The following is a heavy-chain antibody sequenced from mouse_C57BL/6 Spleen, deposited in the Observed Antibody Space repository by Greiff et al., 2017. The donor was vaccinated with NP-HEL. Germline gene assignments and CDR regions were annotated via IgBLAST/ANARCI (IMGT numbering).Heavy chain of an antibody. J-gene: IGHJ3*01. CDR3: ARQGGYDGAWFAY. Sequence: EVQVVESGGGLVQPGGSLKLSCAASGFTFSDYYMYWVRQTPEKRLEWVAYISNGGGSTYYPDTVKGRFTISRDNAKNTLYLQMSRLKSEDTAMYYCARQGGYDGAWFAYWGQGTLVTVSA. CDR1: GFTFSDYY. V-gene: IGHV5-12*01. CDR2: ISNGGGST. D-gene: IGHD2-2*01.